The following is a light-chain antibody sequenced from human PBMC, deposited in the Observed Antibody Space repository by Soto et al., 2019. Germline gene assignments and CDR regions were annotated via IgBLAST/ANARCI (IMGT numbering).Light chain of an antibody. V-gene: IGKV3-20*01. CDR3: QQYGGSSWT. Sequence: EIVLTQSPGTLSLSPGERATLSCRASQSVSSSYSAWYQQKPGQAPRLLIYGTSTRATGIPDRFSGSGSGTDFTLTISKLEPGDFAVYYCQQYGGSSWTFGQGTKVDIK. CDR1: QSVSSSY. CDR2: GTS. J-gene: IGKJ1*01.